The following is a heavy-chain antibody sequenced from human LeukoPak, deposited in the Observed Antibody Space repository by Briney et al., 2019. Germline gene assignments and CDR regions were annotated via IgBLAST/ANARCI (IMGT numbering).Heavy chain of an antibody. CDR1: GFTFSSYW. CDR2: IKTDGSST. CDR3: ARGFELIPAGVPEF. Sequence: GGSLRLSCVASGFTFSSYWMHWVRQAPGKGLVWVSRIKTDGSSTTYADSVKGRFTTYSDNDKNTLYLQMNSLRDEDTAVYFCARGFELIPAGVPEFGGEGTLVTVSS. J-gene: IGHJ4*02. V-gene: IGHV3-74*01. D-gene: IGHD2-2*01.